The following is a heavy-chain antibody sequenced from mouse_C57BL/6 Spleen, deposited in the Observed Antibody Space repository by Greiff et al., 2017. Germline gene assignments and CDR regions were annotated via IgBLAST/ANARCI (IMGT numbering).Heavy chain of an antibody. D-gene: IGHD2-3*01. CDR2: IDPENGDT. V-gene: IGHV14-4*01. CDR1: GFNIKDDY. CDR3: TTARRFFHDGAY. Sequence: EVKLMESGAELVRPGASVKSSCTASGFNIKDDYMHWVKQRPEQGLEWIGWIDPENGDTEYASKFQGKATITADTSSNTAYLQLSSLTSEDTAVYYCTTARRFFHDGAYWGQGTLVTVSA. J-gene: IGHJ3*01.